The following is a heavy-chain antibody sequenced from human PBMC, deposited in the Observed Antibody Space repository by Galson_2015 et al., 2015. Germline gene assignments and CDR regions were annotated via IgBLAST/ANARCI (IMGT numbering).Heavy chain of an antibody. CDR2: ISYDGSNK. CDR1: GFTFSSYG. Sequence: SLRLSCAASGFTFSSYGMHWVRQAPGKGLEWVAVISYDGSNKYYADSVKGRFTISRDNSKNTLYLQMNSLRAEDTAVYYCATYFVWGSFDYWGQGTLVTVSS. CDR3: ATYFVWGSFDY. J-gene: IGHJ4*02. V-gene: IGHV3-30*03. D-gene: IGHD3-16*01.